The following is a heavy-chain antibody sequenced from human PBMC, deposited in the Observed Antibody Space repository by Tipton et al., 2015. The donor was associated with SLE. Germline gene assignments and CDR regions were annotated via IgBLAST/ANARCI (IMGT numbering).Heavy chain of an antibody. V-gene: IGHV4-61*02. Sequence: TLSLTCTVSGGSISSGSYYWSWIQQPAGKGLEWIGRIYTSGSTNYNPSLKSRVTISVDTSKNRFSLKLSSVTAADTAVYYCARTWVVVPALFDPWGQGTLVTVSS. J-gene: IGHJ5*02. CDR2: IYTSGST. D-gene: IGHD2-2*01. CDR3: ARTWVVVPALFDP. CDR1: GGSISSGSYY.